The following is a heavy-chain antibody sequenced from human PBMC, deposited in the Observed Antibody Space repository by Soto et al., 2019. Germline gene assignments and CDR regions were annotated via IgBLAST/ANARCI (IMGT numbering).Heavy chain of an antibody. CDR2: ISGSGGST. Sequence: GGSLRLSCAASGFTFSSYAMSWVRQAPGKGLEWVSAISGSGGSTYYADSVKGRFTISRDNSKNTLYLQMNSLRAEDTAVYYCAKDLYDSSGYYYTYPKVPPTFLRWRGQGTLVTVSS. J-gene: IGHJ4*02. V-gene: IGHV3-23*01. CDR3: AKDLYDSSGYYYTYPKVPPTFLRW. D-gene: IGHD3-22*01. CDR1: GFTFSSYA.